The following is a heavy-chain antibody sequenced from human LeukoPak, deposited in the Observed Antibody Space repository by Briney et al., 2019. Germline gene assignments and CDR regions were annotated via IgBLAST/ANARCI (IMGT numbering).Heavy chain of an antibody. Sequence: SVKVSCKASGGTFNSYAISWVRQAPGQGLEWMGRIIPIFGTANCAQKFQGRVTITTDESTGTAYMELSSLRSEDTAVYYCARDSPPSSGWSTGVYWGQGTLVTVSS. V-gene: IGHV1-69*05. CDR1: GGTFNSYA. D-gene: IGHD6-19*01. CDR3: ARDSPPSSGWSTGVY. CDR2: IIPIFGTA. J-gene: IGHJ4*02.